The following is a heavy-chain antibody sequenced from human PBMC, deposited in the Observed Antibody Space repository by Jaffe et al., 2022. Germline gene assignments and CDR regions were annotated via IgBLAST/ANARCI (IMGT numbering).Heavy chain of an antibody. CDR1: GFTFSSYE. CDR3: ARERIAAAGTHYYYYMDV. CDR2: ISSSGSTI. Sequence: EVQLVESGGGLVQPGGSLRLSCAASGFTFSSYEMNWVRQAPGKGLEWVSYISSSGSTIYYADSVKGRFTISRDNAKNSLYLQMNSLRAEDTAVYYCARERIAAAGTHYYYYMDVWGKGTTVTVSS. V-gene: IGHV3-48*03. D-gene: IGHD6-13*01. J-gene: IGHJ6*03.